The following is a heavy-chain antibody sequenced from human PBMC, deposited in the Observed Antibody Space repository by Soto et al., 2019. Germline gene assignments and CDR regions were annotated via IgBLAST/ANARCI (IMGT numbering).Heavy chain of an antibody. CDR1: GFTFSDYY. CDR3: ASGDDYGDYVGYFDY. V-gene: IGHV3-11*01. CDR2: INRSGSTI. J-gene: IGHJ4*02. D-gene: IGHD4-17*01. Sequence: QVQLVESGGGLVKPGGSLRLSCAASGFTFSDYYMSWIRQAPGKGLEWISDINRSGSTIYYADSVKGRVTISRDNAKKSVSLQMNSLRAEDTAVYYCASGDDYGDYVGYFDYWGQGTLVTVSS.